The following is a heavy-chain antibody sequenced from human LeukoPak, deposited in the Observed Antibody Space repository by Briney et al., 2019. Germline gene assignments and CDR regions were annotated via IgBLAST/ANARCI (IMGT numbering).Heavy chain of an antibody. Sequence: GESLKISCKASGYTFASSWIGWVRQMPGKGLEWMGIIYPGDPDTRYSPSFADQVTISADKSINTAYLQWSSLKASDTAMYYCARHLLGEAYFMDYWGQGTLVTVSS. CDR2: IYPGDPDT. CDR1: GYTFASSW. V-gene: IGHV5-51*01. D-gene: IGHD1-26*01. CDR3: ARHLLGEAYFMDY. J-gene: IGHJ4*02.